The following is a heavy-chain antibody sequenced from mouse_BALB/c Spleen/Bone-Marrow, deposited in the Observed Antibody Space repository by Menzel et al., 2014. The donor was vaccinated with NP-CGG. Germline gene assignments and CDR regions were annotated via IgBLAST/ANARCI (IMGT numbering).Heavy chain of an antibody. CDR2: IHPSTGYT. CDR3: ARRGYAMDY. V-gene: IGHV1-7*01. J-gene: IGHJ4*01. Sequence: VQLQQSGAELAKPGASVKMSCKASGYTFXSYWMHWVKQRPGQGLEWIGYIHPSTGYTEYNQKFKDKATLTADKSSSTAYMQLSSLTSEDSAVYYCARRGYAMDYWGQGTSVTVSS. CDR1: GYTFXSYW.